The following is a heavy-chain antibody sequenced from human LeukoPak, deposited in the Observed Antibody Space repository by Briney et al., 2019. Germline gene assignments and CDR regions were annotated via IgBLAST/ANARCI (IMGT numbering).Heavy chain of an antibody. V-gene: IGHV4-59*08. CDR3: ARHIVGAYFDY. D-gene: IGHD1-26*01. CDR2: IYHSGST. CDR1: GGSISSYY. Sequence: SETLSLTCTVSGGSISSYYWSWIRQPPGKGLEWLGYIYHSGSTNYNPSLKSRVTISADTSKNQFSLKMNSVTAADTAVYFCARHIVGAYFDYWGLGTLVTVSS. J-gene: IGHJ4*02.